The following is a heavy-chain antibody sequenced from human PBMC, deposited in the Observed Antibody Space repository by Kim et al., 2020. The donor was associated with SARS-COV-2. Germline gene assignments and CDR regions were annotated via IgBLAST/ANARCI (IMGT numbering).Heavy chain of an antibody. V-gene: IGHV3-30*04. CDR2: ISYDGSNK. D-gene: IGHD3-10*01. CDR3: ARDFKYYYGSGSFDY. J-gene: IGHJ4*02. CDR1: GFTFSSYA. Sequence: GGSLRLSCAASGFTFSSYAMHWVRQAPGKGLEWVAVISYDGSNKYYADSVKGRFTISRDNSKNTLYLQMNSLRAEDTAVYYCARDFKYYYGSGSFDYWGQGTLVTVSS.